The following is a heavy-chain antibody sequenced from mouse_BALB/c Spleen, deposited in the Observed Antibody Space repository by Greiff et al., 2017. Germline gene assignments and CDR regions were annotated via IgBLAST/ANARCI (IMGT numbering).Heavy chain of an antibody. CDR1: GFTFSSYA. CDR3: ARGGDYDDY. CDR2: ISSGGST. J-gene: IGHJ2*01. D-gene: IGHD2-4*01. Sequence: EVKLVESGGGLVKPGGSLKLSCAASGFTFSSYAMSWVRQTPEKRLEWVASISSGGSTYYPDSVKGRFTISRDNARNILYLQMSSLRAEDTAMYYCARGGDYDDYWGQGTTLTVSS. V-gene: IGHV5-6-5*01.